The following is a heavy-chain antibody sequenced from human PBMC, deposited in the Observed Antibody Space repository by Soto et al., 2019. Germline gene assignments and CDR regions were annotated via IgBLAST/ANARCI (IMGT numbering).Heavy chain of an antibody. CDR1: GYTFTSYS. V-gene: IGHV1-3*01. J-gene: IGHJ4*02. D-gene: IGHD6-19*01. CDR2: INAGNGNT. Sequence: ASVKVSCKSSGYTFTSYSIHWVRQAPGQRLEWMGWINAGNGNTKYSQKFQGRVTITRDTSASTAYMELSGLRSEDTAVYYCARFAYSSGWTTDYWGQGTLVTVSS. CDR3: ARFAYSSGWTTDY.